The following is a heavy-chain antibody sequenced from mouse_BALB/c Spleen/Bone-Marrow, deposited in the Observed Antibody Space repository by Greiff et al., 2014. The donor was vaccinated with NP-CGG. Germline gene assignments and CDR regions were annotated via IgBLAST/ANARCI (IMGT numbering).Heavy chain of an antibody. CDR3: ARHGGFGNYFDY. J-gene: IGHJ2*02. CDR1: GFTLSSYY. V-gene: IGHV5-6-2*01. Sequence: EVMLVESGGGLVKLGGSLKLSCAVSGFTLSSYYMSWVRQPPEKRLELVAAINSNGGSAYYPDTVKGRFTISRDNAKNTLFLQMSSLKSEDTSLYHCARHGGFGNYFDYWGQGTSLTVSS. CDR2: INSNGGSA. D-gene: IGHD1-1*02.